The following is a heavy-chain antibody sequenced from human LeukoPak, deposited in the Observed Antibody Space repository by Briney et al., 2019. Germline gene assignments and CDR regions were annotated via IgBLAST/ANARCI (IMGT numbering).Heavy chain of an antibody. CDR1: GFTFSSYW. J-gene: IGHJ3*02. CDR3: ARGRRRTSITMIQTTAAGFDI. D-gene: IGHD3-22*01. V-gene: IGHV3-7*01. Sequence: GGSLRLSCAASGFTFSSYWMSWVRQAPGKGLEWVANIKQDGSEKYYVDSVKGRFTISRDNAKNSLYLQMNSLRAEDTAVYYCARGRRRTSITMIQTTAAGFDIWGQGTMVSVSS. CDR2: IKQDGSEK.